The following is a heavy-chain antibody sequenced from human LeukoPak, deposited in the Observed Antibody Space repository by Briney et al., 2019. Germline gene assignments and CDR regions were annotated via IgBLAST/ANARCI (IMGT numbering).Heavy chain of an antibody. V-gene: IGHV3-30*03. CDR1: GFTFSSYG. CDR3: ARDPESTRYSGRLDY. CDR2: ISYDGSNK. J-gene: IGHJ4*02. Sequence: GGSLRLSCAASGFTFSSYGMHWVRQAPGKGLEWVAVISYDGSNKYYADSVKGRFTISRDNSKNTLYLQMNSLRAEDTAVYYCARDPESTRYSGRLDYWGQGTLVTVSS. D-gene: IGHD1-26*01.